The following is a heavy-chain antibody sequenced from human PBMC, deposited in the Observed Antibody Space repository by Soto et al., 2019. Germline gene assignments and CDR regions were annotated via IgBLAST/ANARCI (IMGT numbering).Heavy chain of an antibody. J-gene: IGHJ4*02. CDR2: ISGSGDAV. V-gene: IGHV3-23*01. CDR1: GFTFSSDA. Sequence: GGSLRLSCAATGFTFSSDAMNWVRQTPGKGLEWVSAISGSGDAVYYADSVEGRFTISRDNSKNTLYLQLNSLRADDTAVYYCVESPRSGFEAPWGYWGQGTQVTVSS. CDR3: VESPRSGFEAPWGY. D-gene: IGHD5-12*01.